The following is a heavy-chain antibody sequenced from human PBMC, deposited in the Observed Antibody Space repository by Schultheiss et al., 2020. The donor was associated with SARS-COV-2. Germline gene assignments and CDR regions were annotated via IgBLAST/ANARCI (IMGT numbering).Heavy chain of an antibody. V-gene: IGHV3-48*04. CDR2: ISSSGSTI. CDR1: GFTFSNYS. J-gene: IGHJ4*02. Sequence: GGSLRLSCAASGFTFSNYSMNWVRQAPGKGLEWVSYISSSGSTIYYADSVKGRFTISRDNAKNSLYLQMNSLRAEDTAVYYCARDGGDIVATTTFDYWGQGTLVTVSS. D-gene: IGHD5-12*01. CDR3: ARDGGDIVATTTFDY.